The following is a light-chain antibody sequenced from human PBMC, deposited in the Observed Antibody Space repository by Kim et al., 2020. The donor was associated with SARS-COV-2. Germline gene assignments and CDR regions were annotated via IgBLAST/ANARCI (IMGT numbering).Light chain of an antibody. CDR1: NSNIGSNN. V-gene: IGLV1-44*01. CDR2: TNN. Sequence: QSVLTQPPSASGTPGQRVTMSCSGSNSNIGSNNVNWYQQLPGTAPKLLIYTNNQRLSGVPDRFSGSKSGTSASLVISGLQSEDEANYYRAARDDSLNGVVFGGGTQLTVL. J-gene: IGLJ2*01. CDR3: AARDDSLNGVV.